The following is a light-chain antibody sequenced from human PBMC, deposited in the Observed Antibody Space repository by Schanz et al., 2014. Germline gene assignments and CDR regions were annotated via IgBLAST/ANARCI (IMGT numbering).Light chain of an antibody. CDR2: DVN. Sequence: QSVLTQPASVSGSPGQSITISCTGTSSDVGAYNYVSWYQQYPGKAPKLMIYDVNNRPSGVSNRFSGSKSGNTASLTISGLQAEDEADYYCSSYAGSNNPVVFGGGTKLTVL. CDR3: SSYAGSNNPVV. CDR1: SSDVGAYNY. V-gene: IGLV2-14*01. J-gene: IGLJ2*01.